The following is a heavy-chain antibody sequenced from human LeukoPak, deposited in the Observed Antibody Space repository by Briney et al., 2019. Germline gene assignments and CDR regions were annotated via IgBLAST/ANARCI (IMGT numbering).Heavy chain of an antibody. Sequence: GGSLRLSCAASGFTVSSNYMSWVRQAPGKGLEWVSVIYSGGSTYYADSVKGRFTISRDNSKNTLYLQMNSLRAEDTAVYYCAKPFPWYYDSSGYLSNWFDPWGQGTLVTVSS. J-gene: IGHJ5*02. CDR2: IYSGGST. D-gene: IGHD3-22*01. CDR3: AKPFPWYYDSSGYLSNWFDP. CDR1: GFTVSSNY. V-gene: IGHV3-66*04.